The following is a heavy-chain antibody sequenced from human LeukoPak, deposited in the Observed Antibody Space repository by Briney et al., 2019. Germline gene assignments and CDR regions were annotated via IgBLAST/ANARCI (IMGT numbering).Heavy chain of an antibody. Sequence: ASVKVSCKASGYTFTGYYMHWVRQAPGQGLERMGWINPNSGGTNYAQKFQGRVTMTRDTSISTAYMELSRLRSDDTAVYYCAREAYYDILTGYYNGNWFDPWGQGALVTASS. CDR1: GYTFTGYY. CDR2: INPNSGGT. J-gene: IGHJ5*02. CDR3: AREAYYDILTGYYNGNWFDP. D-gene: IGHD3-9*01. V-gene: IGHV1-2*02.